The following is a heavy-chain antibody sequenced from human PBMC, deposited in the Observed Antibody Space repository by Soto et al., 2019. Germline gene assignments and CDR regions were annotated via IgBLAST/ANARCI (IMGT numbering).Heavy chain of an antibody. CDR2: ITYDGGNK. CDR3: AGRYCTNGVCYTNYYYYIDV. Sequence: GGSLRLSCAASGFTFSSYGMHWVRQAPGKGLEWVSAITYDGGNKYYADSVQGRFTISRDNSKNTLYLQMNSLRAEDTAVYYCAGRYCTNGVCYTNYYYYIDVWGKGTTVTVSS. J-gene: IGHJ6*03. D-gene: IGHD2-8*01. CDR1: GFTFSSYG. V-gene: IGHV3-30*03.